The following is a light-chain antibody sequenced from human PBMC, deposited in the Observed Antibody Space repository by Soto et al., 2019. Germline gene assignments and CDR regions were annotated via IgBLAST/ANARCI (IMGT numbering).Light chain of an antibody. CDR3: LQYGSAPVT. CDR2: GAS. J-gene: IGKJ1*01. CDR1: QSVSSSY. V-gene: IGKV3-20*01. Sequence: EIVLTQSPCTLSLSPGERATIACRASQSVSSSYLAWYQQKPGQAPRLLIYGASSRATGIPDRFSGSGCGICCSFTISRLEPEDFAVYYCLQYGSAPVTFGQENKVAIK.